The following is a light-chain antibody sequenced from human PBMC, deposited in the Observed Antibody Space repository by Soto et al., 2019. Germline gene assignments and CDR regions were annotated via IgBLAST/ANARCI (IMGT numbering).Light chain of an antibody. CDR3: QQYNNWPWT. CDR2: GAS. V-gene: IGKV3-15*01. Sequence: EIVMTQSPATLSVSPGESATLSCRASQSVSSNLAWYQQKPGQAPRLLIYGASTRATGIPARFSGSGSGTEFTLTISSLQSEDFAVYYCQQYNNWPWTFGQGSKVDIK. J-gene: IGKJ1*01. CDR1: QSVSSN.